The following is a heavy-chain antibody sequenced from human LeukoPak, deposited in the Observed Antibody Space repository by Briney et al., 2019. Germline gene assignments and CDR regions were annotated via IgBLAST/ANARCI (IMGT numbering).Heavy chain of an antibody. J-gene: IGHJ3*02. D-gene: IGHD1-26*01. CDR3: ARVGATYDAFDI. CDR2: IYYSGST. V-gene: IGHV4-61*01. Sequence: SETLSLACTVSGGSVSSGSYYWSWIRQPPGKGLEWIGYIYYSGSTNYNPSLKSRVTISVDTSKNQFSLKLSSVTAADTAVYYCARVGATYDAFDIWGQGTMVTVSS. CDR1: GGSVSSGSYY.